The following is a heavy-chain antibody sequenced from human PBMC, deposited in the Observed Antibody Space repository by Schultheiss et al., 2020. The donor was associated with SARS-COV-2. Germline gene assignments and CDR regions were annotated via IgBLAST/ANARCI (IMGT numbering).Heavy chain of an antibody. Sequence: SETLSLTCAVYGGSFSGYYWSWIRQHPGKGLEWIGYIYYSGSTYYNPSLKSRVTISVDTSKNQFSLKLSSVTAADTAVYYCARGEVAATSDNWFDPWGQGTLVTVSS. V-gene: IGHV4-31*11. CDR3: ARGEVAATSDNWFDP. D-gene: IGHD2-15*01. CDR2: IYYSGST. CDR1: GGSFSGYY. J-gene: IGHJ5*02.